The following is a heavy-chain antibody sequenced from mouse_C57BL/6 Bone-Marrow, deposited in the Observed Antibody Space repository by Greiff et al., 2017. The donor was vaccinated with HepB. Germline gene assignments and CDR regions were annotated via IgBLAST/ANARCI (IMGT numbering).Heavy chain of an antibody. CDR3: AIIYYGSSNGAMDY. CDR2: INPNYGTT. CDR1: GYSFTDYN. D-gene: IGHD1-1*01. J-gene: IGHJ4*01. Sequence: EVQLQQSGPELVKPGASVKISCKASGYSFTDYNMNWVKQSNGKSLEWIGVINPNYGTTSYNQKFKGKATLTVDQSSSTAYMQLNSLTSEDSAVYYCAIIYYGSSNGAMDYWGQGTSVTVSS. V-gene: IGHV1-39*01.